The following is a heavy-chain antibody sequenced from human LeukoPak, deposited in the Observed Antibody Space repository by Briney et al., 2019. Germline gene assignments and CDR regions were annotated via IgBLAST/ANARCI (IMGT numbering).Heavy chain of an antibody. D-gene: IGHD7-27*01. V-gene: IGHV3-7*01. J-gene: IGHJ6*02. CDR2: INKDGSVK. Sequence: GGSLRLSCGASGFSFSDSWMSSVRQAPGKGLEWVADINKDGSVKEYVDSVKGRFNISRDNAKNSLYLQMDSLRAEDTAVYYCATYTNWVAGDVWGQGTTVSVSS. CDR1: GFSFSDSW. CDR3: ATYTNWVAGDV.